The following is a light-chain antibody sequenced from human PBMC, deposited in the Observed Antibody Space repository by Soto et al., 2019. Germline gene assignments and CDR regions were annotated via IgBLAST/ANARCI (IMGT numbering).Light chain of an antibody. CDR3: LQDHDYPRT. CDR2: SAT. V-gene: IGKV1-6*01. J-gene: IGKJ1*01. Sequence: AIQMTQSPTSLSGSVGDRVIIACRACQDISKDLGWYQQKPGKAPKFLIYSATSTQSGVPSTFSGSGFGTDFTLTISSLQPEDFAAYYCLQDHDYPRTFGQGTKVEF. CDR1: QDISKD.